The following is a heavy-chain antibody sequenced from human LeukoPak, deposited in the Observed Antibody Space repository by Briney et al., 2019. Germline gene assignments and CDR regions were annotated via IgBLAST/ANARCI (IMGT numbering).Heavy chain of an antibody. D-gene: IGHD2-2*01. Sequence: GASVKVSCKASGYTFTSYGISWVRQAPGQGLEWMGWISAYNGNTNYAQKLQGRVTMTTDTSTSTAYMELRSLRSDDTAVYYCARVPYCSSTSCYYFDYWGQGTLVIVSS. CDR2: ISAYNGNT. J-gene: IGHJ4*02. V-gene: IGHV1-18*01. CDR1: GYTFTSYG. CDR3: ARVPYCSSTSCYYFDY.